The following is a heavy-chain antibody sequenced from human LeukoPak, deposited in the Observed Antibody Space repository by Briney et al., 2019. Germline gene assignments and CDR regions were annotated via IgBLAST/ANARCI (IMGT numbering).Heavy chain of an antibody. Sequence: PGGSLRLSCAASGFTFSSYAMHWVRQVPGKGLEWVAVISYDGSNKYYADSVKGRFTISRDNSKNTLYLQMSSLRAEDTAVYYCAKEFNRGLPDYWGQGTLVTVPS. CDR2: ISYDGSNK. CDR3: AKEFNRGLPDY. D-gene: IGHD2-21*01. J-gene: IGHJ4*02. V-gene: IGHV3-30-3*01. CDR1: GFTFSSYA.